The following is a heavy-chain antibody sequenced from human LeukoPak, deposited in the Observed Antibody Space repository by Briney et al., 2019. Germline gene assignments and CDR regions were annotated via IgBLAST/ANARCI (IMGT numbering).Heavy chain of an antibody. Sequence: SETLSLTCAVSGVSISSGGYSWSWIRQPPGKGLEWIGYIYHSGSTYYNPSLKSRVTISVDRSKNQFSLKLSSVTAADTAVYYCARAIHEQWELDFRFDYWGQGTLVTVSS. CDR3: ARAIHEQWELDFRFDY. D-gene: IGHD1-26*01. J-gene: IGHJ4*02. CDR1: GVSISSGGYS. CDR2: IYHSGST. V-gene: IGHV4-30-2*01.